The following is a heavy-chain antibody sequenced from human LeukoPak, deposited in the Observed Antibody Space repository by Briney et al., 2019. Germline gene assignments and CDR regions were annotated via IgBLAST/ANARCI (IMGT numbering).Heavy chain of an antibody. CDR3: AKGAGPPWFDP. Sequence: SETLSLTCTVSGGSISNYYWSWIRQPPRKGLEWIGYIYNSGNTNYSPSLKSRVTISIDTSRNQFSMNLNSVTAADTAVYYCAKGAGPPWFDPWGQGTLVTVSS. J-gene: IGHJ5*02. CDR1: GGSISNYY. V-gene: IGHV4-4*09. D-gene: IGHD6-19*01. CDR2: IYNSGNT.